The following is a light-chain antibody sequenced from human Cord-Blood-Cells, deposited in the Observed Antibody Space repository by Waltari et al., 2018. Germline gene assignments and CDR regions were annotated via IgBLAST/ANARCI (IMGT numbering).Light chain of an antibody. V-gene: IGLV3-19*01. Sequence: SSELTQDPAVSVALGQTVSITCQGDSLRSYYASWYQQKPGQAPVLVIYGKNNRPSGTPDRFSGSSSGNTASLTITGAQAEDEADYYCNSRDSSGNHLVFGGGTKLTVL. J-gene: IGLJ2*01. CDR3: NSRDSSGNHLV. CDR2: GKN. CDR1: SLRSYY.